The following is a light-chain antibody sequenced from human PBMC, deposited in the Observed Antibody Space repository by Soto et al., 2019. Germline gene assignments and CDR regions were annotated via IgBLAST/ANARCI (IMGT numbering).Light chain of an antibody. J-gene: IGLJ1*01. V-gene: IGLV2-14*01. CDR2: DVS. CDR1: SSDVGGYNF. Sequence: QPVLTQPASVSGSPGQSITISCTGTSSDVGGYNFVSWYQQHPGKAPKLLIYDVSDRPSGVSNRFSGSKSGNTASLTISGLQAEDEADYYCSSYTISSTYVFGTGTKVTVL. CDR3: SSYTISSTYV.